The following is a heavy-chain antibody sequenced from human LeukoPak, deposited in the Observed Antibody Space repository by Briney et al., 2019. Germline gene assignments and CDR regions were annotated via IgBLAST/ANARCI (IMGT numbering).Heavy chain of an antibody. J-gene: IGHJ4*02. D-gene: IGHD3-22*01. CDR2: VSEDVNDK. Sequence: PGGSLRLSCVVSGLTFSHYAMHWVRQAPGKGLEWVAVVSEDVNDKHYAASVRGRFTISRDNSKNTLYLQMDSLTPEDTAVCYCASGPSYYYDTRGWWGQGTLVTVSS. CDR1: GLTFSHYA. CDR3: ASGPSYYYDTRGW. V-gene: IGHV3-30-3*01.